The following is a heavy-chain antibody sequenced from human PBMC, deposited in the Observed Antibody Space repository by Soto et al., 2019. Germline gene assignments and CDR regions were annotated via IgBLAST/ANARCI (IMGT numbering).Heavy chain of an antibody. CDR1: GGSISSSSYY. CDR3: ARLLGRTQTYRGNWVDL. D-gene: IGHD3-10*01. V-gene: IGHV4-39*01. Sequence: QLRLQESGPGLVKPSETLSLTCTVSGGSISSSSYYWVWIRQPPGKGLDWIGTVYYSGTSYYNPSLKSRVTMSVDTSKNQFSLKLSSVTAADTAVYYCARLLGRTQTYRGNWVDLWGQGTLVSVSS. CDR2: VYYSGTS. J-gene: IGHJ5*02.